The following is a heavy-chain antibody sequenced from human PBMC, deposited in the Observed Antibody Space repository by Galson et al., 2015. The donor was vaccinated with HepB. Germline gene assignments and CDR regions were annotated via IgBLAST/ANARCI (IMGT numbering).Heavy chain of an antibody. CDR1: GFTFSSYS. Sequence: SLRLSCAASGFTFSSYSMNWVRQAPGKGLEWVSYISSSSSTIYYADSVKGRFTISRDNAKNSLYLQMNSLRAEDTAVYYCARKTGWIQPYGMDVWGQGTTVTVSS. CDR3: ARKTGWIQPYGMDV. J-gene: IGHJ6*02. CDR2: ISSSSSTI. V-gene: IGHV3-48*01. D-gene: IGHD5-18*01.